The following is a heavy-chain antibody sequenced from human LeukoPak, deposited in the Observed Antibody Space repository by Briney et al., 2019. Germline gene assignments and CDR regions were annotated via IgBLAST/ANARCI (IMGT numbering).Heavy chain of an antibody. Sequence: PGGSLRLSCAASGFTFSSYWMSWVRQSPGKGLEWIGEINHRGSTNYNPSLKSRVTISVDTSKNQFSLRLSSVTAADTAVYYCARSAIDVYYYDSRADKDAFDIWGQGTMVTVSS. CDR1: GFTFSSYW. D-gene: IGHD3-22*01. V-gene: IGHV4-34*01. CDR2: INHRGST. CDR3: ARSAIDVYYYDSRADKDAFDI. J-gene: IGHJ3*02.